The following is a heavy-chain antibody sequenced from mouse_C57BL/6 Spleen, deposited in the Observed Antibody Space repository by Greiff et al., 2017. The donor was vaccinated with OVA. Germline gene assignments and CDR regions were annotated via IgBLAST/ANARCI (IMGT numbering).Heavy chain of an antibody. J-gene: IGHJ1*03. Sequence: QVQLQQSGPELVKPGASVKISCKASGYAFSSSWMNWVKQRPGKGLEWIGRIYPGDGDTNYNGKFKGKATLTADKSYSTAYMHLSSLTSEDSAVYFCAHDGYYWYFDVWGTGTTVTVSS. D-gene: IGHD2-3*01. CDR3: AHDGYYWYFDV. CDR2: IYPGDGDT. CDR1: GYAFSSSW. V-gene: IGHV1-82*01.